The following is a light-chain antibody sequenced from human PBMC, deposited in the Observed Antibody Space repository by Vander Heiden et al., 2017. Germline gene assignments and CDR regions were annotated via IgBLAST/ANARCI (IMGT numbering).Light chain of an antibody. CDR2: GAS. Sequence: DIQMTQSPSSLSASVGDRITITCRASLSISTYVNWYQQKPGKAPNLLIYGASSLRSGVPSMFSGRGSGAEFALTISGLQPDDLATYYCQQSYIPPLSFGGGTKVEI. J-gene: IGKJ4*01. CDR1: LSISTY. CDR3: QQSYIPPLS. V-gene: IGKV1-39*01.